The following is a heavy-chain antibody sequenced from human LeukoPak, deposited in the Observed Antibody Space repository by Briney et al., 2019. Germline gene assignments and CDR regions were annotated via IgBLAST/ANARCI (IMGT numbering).Heavy chain of an antibody. V-gene: IGHV4-59*01. J-gene: IGHJ2*01. CDR3: ASLNRPRWYFDL. Sequence: SETLSLTCTVSGGSISSYYWSWIRQPPGKGLEWIGYIFYSGSTNYNPSLKSRVTISVDTSKNQFSLKLSSVTAADTAVYYCASLNRPRWYFDLWGRGTLVTVSS. CDR1: GGSISSYY. CDR2: IFYSGST. D-gene: IGHD1-14*01.